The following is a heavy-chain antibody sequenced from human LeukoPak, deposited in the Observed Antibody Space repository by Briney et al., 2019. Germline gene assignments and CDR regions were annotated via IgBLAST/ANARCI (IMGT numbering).Heavy chain of an antibody. D-gene: IGHD3-10*01. CDR2: ISYDGSNK. CDR1: GFTFSSYG. CDR3: ARDPTSGLRDFDY. J-gene: IGHJ4*02. Sequence: HPGGSLRLSCAASGFTFSSYGMHWVRQAPGKGLEWVAVISYDGSNKYYADSVKGRFTISRDNSKNTLYLQMNSLRAEDTAVYYCARDPTSGLRDFDYWGQGTLVTVSS. V-gene: IGHV3-30*03.